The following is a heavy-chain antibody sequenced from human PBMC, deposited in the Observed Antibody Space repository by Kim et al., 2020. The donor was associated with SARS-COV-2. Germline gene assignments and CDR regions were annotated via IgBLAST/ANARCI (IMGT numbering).Heavy chain of an antibody. CDR1: GFTFDHSA. Sequence: GGSLRLSCAASGFTFDHSAMHWVRQAPGKGLEWVSLISANGETKYYADSVKGRFTISIDNSKNSLYLQMNSLRTEDTALYYCVRASGWLPRYWRQGTLVTVS. CDR2: ISANGETK. D-gene: IGHD6-19*01. V-gene: IGHV3-43*02. CDR3: VRASGWLPRY. J-gene: IGHJ1*01.